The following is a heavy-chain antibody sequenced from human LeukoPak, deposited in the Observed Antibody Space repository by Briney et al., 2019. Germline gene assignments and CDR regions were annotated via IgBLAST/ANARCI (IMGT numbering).Heavy chain of an antibody. J-gene: IGHJ4*02. V-gene: IGHV3-23*01. D-gene: IGHD3-22*01. CDR2: ISGSGGNT. Sequence: GGSLRLSCAASGFTFSSYAMSWVRQSPGKGLEWVSAISGSGGNTYSADSVRGRCTISRDNSKKTLFLHMNSLRAEDTAVYYCARGMSATSGYLELEYWGQGTLVTVST. CDR1: GFTFSSYA. CDR3: ARGMSATSGYLELEY.